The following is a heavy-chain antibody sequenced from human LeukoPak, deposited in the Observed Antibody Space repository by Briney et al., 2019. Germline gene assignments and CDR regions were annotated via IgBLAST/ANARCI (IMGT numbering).Heavy chain of an antibody. CDR2: INHSGST. D-gene: IGHD3-22*01. Sequence: SETLSLTCIVSGGSVSSGSYYWSWIRQPPGKGLEWIGEINHSGSTNYNPSLKSRVTISVDTSKNQFSLKLSSVTAADTAVYYCARGLADSSGAQKGYFDLWGRGTLVTVSS. J-gene: IGHJ2*01. V-gene: IGHV4-39*07. CDR1: GGSVSSGSYY. CDR3: ARGLADSSGAQKGYFDL.